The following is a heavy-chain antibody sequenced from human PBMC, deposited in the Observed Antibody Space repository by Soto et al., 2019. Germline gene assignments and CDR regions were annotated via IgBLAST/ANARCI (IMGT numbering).Heavy chain of an antibody. Sequence: SETLSLTCTVSGGAIRGHYWRWFRQSAGKGLEWIGRIYTSGSTNYNPSLNGRVTLSFDTPRNQVFLNLPSVTAADTAVYHCAREGTYSGNDFWGQGILVTVSS. J-gene: IGHJ4*02. CDR1: GGAIRGHY. CDR2: IYTSGST. D-gene: IGHD5-12*01. V-gene: IGHV4-4*07. CDR3: AREGTYSGNDF.